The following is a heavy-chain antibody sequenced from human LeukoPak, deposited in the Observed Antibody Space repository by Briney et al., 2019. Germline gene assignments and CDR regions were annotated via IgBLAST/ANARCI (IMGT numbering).Heavy chain of an antibody. D-gene: IGHD3-10*01. CDR2: IKSKTDGGTT. V-gene: IGHV3-15*01. J-gene: IGHJ4*02. Sequence: GGSLRLSCAASGLTFSNAWMSWVRQAPGKGLEWVGRIKSKTDGGTTDYAAPVKGRFTISRDDSKNTLYLQMNSLKTEDTAVYYCTSAGSGSGSYYKRRYYFDYWGQGTLVTVSS. CDR1: GLTFSNAW. CDR3: TSAGSGSGSYYKRRYYFDY.